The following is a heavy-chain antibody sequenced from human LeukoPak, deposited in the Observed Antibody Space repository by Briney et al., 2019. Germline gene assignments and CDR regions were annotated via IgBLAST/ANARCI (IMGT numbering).Heavy chain of an antibody. Sequence: KASETLSLTCAVYGGSFSGYYWSWIRQPPGKGLEWIGEINHSGSTNYNPSLKSRVTISVDTSKNQFSLKLSSVTAADTAVYYCASSRWTMVGNFDYWGQGTLVTVSS. CDR3: ASSRWTMVGNFDY. CDR2: INHSGST. V-gene: IGHV4-34*01. CDR1: GGSFSGYY. D-gene: IGHD4/OR15-4a*01. J-gene: IGHJ4*02.